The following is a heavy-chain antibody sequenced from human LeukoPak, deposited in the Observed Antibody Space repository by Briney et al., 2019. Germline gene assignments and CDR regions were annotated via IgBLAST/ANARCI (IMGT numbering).Heavy chain of an antibody. D-gene: IGHD3-16*02. CDR3: ARPGSRYTTGWSGPFDF. V-gene: IGHV5-51*01. CDR2: IYPGDSES. J-gene: IGHJ4*02. Sequence: GESLKISCKGSGYSFTNRWTGWVCQMPGKGLEWVGIIYPGDSESRYSPSFQGQVTMSVDKSISTAYLQWSSLKASDSALYYCARPGSRYTTGWSGPFDFWGQGTLVIVSS. CDR1: GYSFTNRW.